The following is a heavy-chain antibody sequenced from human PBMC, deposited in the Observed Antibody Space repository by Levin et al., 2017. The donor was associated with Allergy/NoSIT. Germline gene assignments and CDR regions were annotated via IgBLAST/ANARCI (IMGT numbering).Heavy chain of an antibody. CDR2: IDPSDSYT. D-gene: IGHD2-15*01. J-gene: IGHJ4*02. CDR3: ARGGGGSSYDS. V-gene: IGHV5-10-1*01. Sequence: GASVKVSCKGSGYSFTNSWISWVRQMPGKGLEWMGRIDPSDSYTNYSPSFQGHVTISADKSISTAYLQWSSLKASDTAMYYCARGGGGSSYDSWGQGTLVTVSS. CDR1: GYSFTNSW.